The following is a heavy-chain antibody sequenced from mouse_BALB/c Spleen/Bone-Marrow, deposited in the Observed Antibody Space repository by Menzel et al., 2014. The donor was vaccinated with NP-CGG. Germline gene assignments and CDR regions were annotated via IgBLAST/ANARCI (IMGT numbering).Heavy chain of an antibody. Sequence: QVQLKESGAELVKPGASVKLSCKASGYTFTSYYMYWVKQRPGQGLEWIGEINPSNGGTNFNEKLKSKATLTVDKSSSTAYMQLSSLTSEDSAVYYCTRENYGFAYWGQGTLVTVSA. D-gene: IGHD1-1*02. CDR3: TRENYGFAY. V-gene: IGHV1S81*02. J-gene: IGHJ3*01. CDR2: INPSNGGT. CDR1: GYTFTSYY.